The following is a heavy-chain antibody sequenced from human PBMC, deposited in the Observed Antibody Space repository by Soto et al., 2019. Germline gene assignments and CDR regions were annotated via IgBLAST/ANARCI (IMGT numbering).Heavy chain of an antibody. CDR3: AKDFKVSGSHYGTLNYYYGMDV. Sequence: QVQLVESGGGVVQPGRSLRLSCAASGFTFSTYGMQWVRQAPGKGLEWVAVISYDGYLKYYVDAMKGRFTVARDNSKNTLFLEMNSLRVEDTAVYFCAKDFKVSGSHYGTLNYYYGMDVWGQGTTVTVSS. D-gene: IGHD3-10*01. CDR1: GFTFSTYG. V-gene: IGHV3-30*18. J-gene: IGHJ6*02. CDR2: ISYDGYLK.